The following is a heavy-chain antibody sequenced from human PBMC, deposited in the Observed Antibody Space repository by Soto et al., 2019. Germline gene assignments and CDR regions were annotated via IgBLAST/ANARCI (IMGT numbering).Heavy chain of an antibody. D-gene: IGHD4-17*01. Sequence: EVQLVESGGGLVQPGGSLRLSCAASGFTVSSNYMSWVRQAPGKGLEWVSVIYSGGSTYYADAVKGRFNISRNNSKNKLYLQMNSLRAEDTAVYYCARERMTTARTWYFDLWGRGTLVTVSS. V-gene: IGHV3-53*04. J-gene: IGHJ2*01. CDR1: GFTVSSNY. CDR2: IYSGGST. CDR3: ARERMTTARTWYFDL.